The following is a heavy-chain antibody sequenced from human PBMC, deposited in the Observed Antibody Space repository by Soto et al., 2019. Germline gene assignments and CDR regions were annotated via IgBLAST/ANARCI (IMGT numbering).Heavy chain of an antibody. CDR1: GGSISSSSYY. CDR3: ASQNNPYYYYGMDV. J-gene: IGHJ6*02. D-gene: IGHD1-1*01. CDR2: NSGST. Sequence: SETLSLTCTVSGGSISSSSYYWGWIRQPPGKGLERIGSNSGSTYYNPSLKSRVTISVDTSKNQFSLKLSSVTAADTAVYYCASQNNPYYYYGMDVWGQGTTVTVSS. V-gene: IGHV4-39*01.